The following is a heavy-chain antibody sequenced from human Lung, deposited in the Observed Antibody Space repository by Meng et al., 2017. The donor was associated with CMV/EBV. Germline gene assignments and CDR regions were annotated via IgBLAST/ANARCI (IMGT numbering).Heavy chain of an antibody. Sequence: SETLSLXXAVYGGSFSGYYWSWIRQPPGKGLEWIWEINHSGSTNYNPSLKSRVTISVDTSKNQFSLKLSSVTAADTAVYYCARRRTIFGVVIDYGMDVWGQGXTVTVSS. D-gene: IGHD3-3*01. CDR1: GGSFSGYY. J-gene: IGHJ6*02. CDR3: ARRRTIFGVVIDYGMDV. CDR2: INHSGST. V-gene: IGHV4-34*01.